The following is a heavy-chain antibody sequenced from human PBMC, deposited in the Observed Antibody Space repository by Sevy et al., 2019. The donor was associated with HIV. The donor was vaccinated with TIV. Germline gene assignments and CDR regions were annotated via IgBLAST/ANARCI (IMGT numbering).Heavy chain of an antibody. V-gene: IGHV3-21*01. CDR2: ISSSSSYI. CDR1: GFTFSSYS. Sequence: GGSLRLSCAASGFTFSSYSMNWVRQAPGKGLEWVSSISSSSSYIYYADSVKGRFNISRDNAKNSLYLQMNSLRAEDTAVYYCARGGDSSSHRDFDPWGQGTLVTVSS. D-gene: IGHD6-13*01. CDR3: ARGGDSSSHRDFDP. J-gene: IGHJ5*02.